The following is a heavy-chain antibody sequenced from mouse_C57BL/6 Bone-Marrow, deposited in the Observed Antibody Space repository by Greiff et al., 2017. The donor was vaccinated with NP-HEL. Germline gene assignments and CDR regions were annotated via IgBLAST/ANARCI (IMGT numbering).Heavy chain of an antibody. D-gene: IGHD2-3*01. CDR1: GFNIKDDY. Sequence: EVQLVESGAELVRPGASVKLSCTASGFNIKDDYMHWVKQRPEQGLEWIGWIDPENGDTEYASKFQGKATITADTSSNTAYLQLSSLTSEDTAVYYCTRWLRNYFDYWGQGTTLTVSS. CDR3: TRWLRNYFDY. J-gene: IGHJ2*01. V-gene: IGHV14-4*01. CDR2: IDPENGDT.